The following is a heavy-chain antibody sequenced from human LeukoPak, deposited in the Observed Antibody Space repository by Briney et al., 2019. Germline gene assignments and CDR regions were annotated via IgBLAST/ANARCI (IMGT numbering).Heavy chain of an antibody. V-gene: IGHV1-18*01. D-gene: IGHD2-8*01. J-gene: IGHJ4*02. CDR3: ARDPCTNGVCYSRSDY. CDR2: ISAYNGNT. CDR1: GYTFTSYG. Sequence: ASVTVSCKASGYTFTSYGISWVRQAPGQGLEWMGWISAYNGNTNYAQKLQGRVTMTTDTSTSTAYMELRSLRSDDTAVYYCARDPCTNGVCYSRSDYWGQGTLVTVSS.